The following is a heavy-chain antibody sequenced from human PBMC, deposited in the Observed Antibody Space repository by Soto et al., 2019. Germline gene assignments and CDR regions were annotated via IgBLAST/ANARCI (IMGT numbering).Heavy chain of an antibody. V-gene: IGHV1-3*01. D-gene: IGHD5-18*01. CDR3: ARGRGYSVGSNGVDV. Sequence: ASVKVSCKASGYTFISFSIHWLRQAPGQRPEWMGWITAGNDNTYFSQKFQGRVTITRDTSASTVYMEVSSLRSEDTAVYYCARGRGYSVGSNGVDVWGQGTTVTVSS. CDR1: GYTFISFS. CDR2: ITAGNDNT. J-gene: IGHJ6*02.